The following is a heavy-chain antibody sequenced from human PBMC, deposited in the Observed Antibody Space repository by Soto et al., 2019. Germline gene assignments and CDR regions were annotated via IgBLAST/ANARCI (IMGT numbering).Heavy chain of an antibody. V-gene: IGHV1-46*01. D-gene: IGHD3-16*01. CDR2: IIPSGGST. Sequence: ASVKVSCKASGYTFTSYYMHWVRQAPGQGLEWMGIIIPSGGSTSYAQKFQGRVTMTRDTSTSTVYMELSSLRSEDTAVYYCARYDYVWYYGMDVWGQGTTVTVSS. CDR1: GYTFTSYY. J-gene: IGHJ6*02. CDR3: ARYDYVWYYGMDV.